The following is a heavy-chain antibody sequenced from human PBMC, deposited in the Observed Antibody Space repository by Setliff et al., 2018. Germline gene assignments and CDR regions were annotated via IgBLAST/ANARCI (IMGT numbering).Heavy chain of an antibody. J-gene: IGHJ5*02. D-gene: IGHD3-10*01. CDR1: GFILRNYG. V-gene: IGHV3-30*02. CDR2: IRFDGTTK. Sequence: GGSLRLSCTASGFILRNYGIHWVRQAPGKGLEWVAFIRFDGTTKYYADSVKGRFTTSRDNSQNTLYLQMDSLRPEDTAVYYCAKVKKQLIRGSGLDLWGQGTLVTVSS. CDR3: AKVKKQLIRGSGLDL.